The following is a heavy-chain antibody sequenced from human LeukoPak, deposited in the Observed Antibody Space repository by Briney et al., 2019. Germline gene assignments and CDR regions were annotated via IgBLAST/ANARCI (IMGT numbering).Heavy chain of an antibody. CDR1: GGSISSYY. CDR2: IYTSGST. Sequence: SETLSLTCTLSGGSISSYYWSWIRQPAGKGLEWIGRIYTSGSTNYNPSLKSRVTMSVDTSKNQFSLKLSSVTAADTAVYYCAREVGVGSSWYSNYYYYMDVWGKGTTVTVSS. D-gene: IGHD6-13*01. CDR3: AREVGVGSSWYSNYYYYMDV. J-gene: IGHJ6*03. V-gene: IGHV4-4*07.